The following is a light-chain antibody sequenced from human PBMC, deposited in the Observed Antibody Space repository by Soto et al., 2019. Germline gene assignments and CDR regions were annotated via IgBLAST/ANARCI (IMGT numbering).Light chain of an antibody. CDR2: AAS. CDR1: QSIISY. V-gene: IGKV1-39*01. J-gene: IGKJ3*01. Sequence: DIQMTQSPSSLSASVGDRVTITCRASQSIISYLNRYQQKPGKAPKLLIYAASSLQSGVPSRFSGSGSGTDFTLTISSLQPEDFATYYCQQSYSTPLTFGPGTKVDIK. CDR3: QQSYSTPLT.